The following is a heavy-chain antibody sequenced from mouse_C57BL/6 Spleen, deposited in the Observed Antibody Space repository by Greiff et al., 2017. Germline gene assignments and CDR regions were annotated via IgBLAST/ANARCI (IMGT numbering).Heavy chain of an antibody. CDR3: ARDSNYFDI. CDR1: GFTFSDYY. J-gene: IGHJ2*01. CDR2: INYDGSSS. Sequence: DVKLVESEGGLVQPGSYMKLTCTDSGFTFSDYYMAWVRQVPEKGLEWDANINYDGSSSYYLDSLLSRFIISREHAKNILYLQMSSLKSEDTATYYCARDSNYFDIWAQGTTRTVSS. V-gene: IGHV5-16*01. D-gene: IGHD1-1*01.